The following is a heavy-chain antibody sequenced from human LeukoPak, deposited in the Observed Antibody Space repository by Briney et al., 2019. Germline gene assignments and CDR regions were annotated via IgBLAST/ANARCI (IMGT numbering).Heavy chain of an antibody. D-gene: IGHD2-15*01. J-gene: IGHJ4*02. CDR3: ARGAPGSYCSGGSCPYFDY. CDR1: GYTFSSYD. CDR2: MNPNSGNT. V-gene: IGHV1-8*01. Sequence: GASVKVSCKASGYTFSSYDINWVRQATGQGLEWMGWMNPNSGNTGYAQKFQGRVSMTRSTSITTAYMELSSLRSEDTAVYYCARGAPGSYCSGGSCPYFDYWGQGTLVTVSS.